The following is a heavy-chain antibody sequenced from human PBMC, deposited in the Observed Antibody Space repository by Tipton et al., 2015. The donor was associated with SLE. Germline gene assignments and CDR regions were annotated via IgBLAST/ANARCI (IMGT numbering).Heavy chain of an antibody. Sequence: TLSLTRTVSGGSISSHYWSWIRQPPGKGLEWIGYIYYSGSTNYNPSLKSRVTISVDTSKNQFSLKLSSVTAADTAVYYCARAPWYPGYFDLWGRGTLVTVSS. J-gene: IGHJ2*01. CDR2: IYYSGST. V-gene: IGHV4-59*11. CDR1: GGSISSHY. D-gene: IGHD2-15*01. CDR3: ARAPWYPGYFDL.